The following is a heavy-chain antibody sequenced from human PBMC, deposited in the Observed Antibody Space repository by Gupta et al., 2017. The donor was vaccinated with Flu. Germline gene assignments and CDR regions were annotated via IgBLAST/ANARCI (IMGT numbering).Heavy chain of an antibody. CDR3: AKGDLPAAFN. CDR2: ISGSGGST. Sequence: EVQLLESGGGLVQPGGSLRLSCAASGFTFSSSAMTWVRQAPGKGLEWVSAISGSGGSTYYADSVKGRFTISRDNSKNTLYLQMNSLRAGDTAIYYCAKGDLPAAFNWGQGTLVTVSS. CDR1: GFTFSSSA. D-gene: IGHD2-2*01. V-gene: IGHV3-23*01. J-gene: IGHJ4*02.